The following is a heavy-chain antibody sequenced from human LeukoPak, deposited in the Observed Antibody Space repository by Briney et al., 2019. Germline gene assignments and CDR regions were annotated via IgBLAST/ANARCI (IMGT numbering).Heavy chain of an antibody. CDR2: ISAYNGDT. V-gene: IGHV1-18*01. J-gene: IGHJ4*02. CDR1: AYTLSSYG. CDR3: ARDPSGSFDFDY. D-gene: IGHD1-26*01. Sequence: ASVKVSCKSSAYTLSSYGISWVRPAAGQGLEWMGWISAYNGDTNYAQKVQGTVTMTTDTSTSTAYMELRSLKSDDTAVYYCARDPSGSFDFDYWGQGTLVTVSS.